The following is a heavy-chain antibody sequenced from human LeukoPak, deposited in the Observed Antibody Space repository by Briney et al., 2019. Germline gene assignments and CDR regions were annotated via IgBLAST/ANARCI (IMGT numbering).Heavy chain of an antibody. D-gene: IGHD3-22*01. CDR1: GFTFSSYA. V-gene: IGHV3-23*01. J-gene: IGHJ5*02. Sequence: GGSLRLSCAASGFTFSSYAMSWVRQAPGKGLEWVSAISGSGGSTYYADSVKGRFTISRDNSKNTLYLQMNSLRAEDTAVYYCAKEVGAMYYYDSSGYYYPGGNWFDPWGQGTLVTVSS. CDR3: AKEVGAMYYYDSSGYYYPGGNWFDP. CDR2: ISGSGGST.